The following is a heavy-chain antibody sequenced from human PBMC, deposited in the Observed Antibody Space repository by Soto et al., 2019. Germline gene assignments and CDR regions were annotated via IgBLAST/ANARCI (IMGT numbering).Heavy chain of an antibody. Sequence: QVQLVQSGAEVKKPGSSVKVSCKASGGTFSSYAISWVRQAPGQGLEWMGGITPIFGTANYAQKVQGRVTITADECTSTVSMELSTLRSEDTAVYYCARHRPGAGYYYGMDDWGQVTTVTVS. CDR1: GGTFSSYA. CDR3: ARHRPGAGYYYGMDD. D-gene: IGHD2-2*01. V-gene: IGHV1-69*12. CDR2: ITPIFGTA. J-gene: IGHJ6*02.